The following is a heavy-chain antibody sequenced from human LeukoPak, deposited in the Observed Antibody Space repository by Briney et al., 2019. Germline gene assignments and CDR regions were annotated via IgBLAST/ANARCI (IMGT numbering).Heavy chain of an antibody. Sequence: PSETLSLTCAVYGGSFSGYYWNWIRQPPGKGLEWIGEINDSGSTNYNPFLKSRVSISVDTSKKQFSLKVNSVTAADTAVYYCARGVYGDYFTKTGYFDYWGQGTQVIFSS. V-gene: IGHV4-34*01. CDR3: ARGVYGDYFTKTGYFDY. D-gene: IGHD4-17*01. CDR1: GGSFSGYY. CDR2: INDSGST. J-gene: IGHJ4*02.